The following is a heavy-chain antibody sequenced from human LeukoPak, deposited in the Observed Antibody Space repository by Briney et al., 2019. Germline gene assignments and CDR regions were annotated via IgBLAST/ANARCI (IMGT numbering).Heavy chain of an antibody. CDR2: IYHSGTT. V-gene: IGHV4-59*01. CDR3: ARESSSGFDY. J-gene: IGHJ4*02. CDR1: GGSLIPYY. Sequence: SETLSLICTVSGGSLIPYYWSWIRQPPGKGLEWIGYIYHSGTTNYSPPLKGRATLSVDTSKNQFSLKLSSVTAADTAVYYCARESSSGFDYWGQGTLVTVSS. D-gene: IGHD2-2*01.